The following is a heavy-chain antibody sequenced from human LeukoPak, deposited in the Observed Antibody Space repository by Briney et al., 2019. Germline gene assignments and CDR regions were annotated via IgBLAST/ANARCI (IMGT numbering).Heavy chain of an antibody. J-gene: IGHJ6*03. D-gene: IGHD3-10*01. CDR1: GGSISSGSYY. V-gene: IGHV4-61*02. CDR2: IYTSGST. Sequence: SETLSLTCTVSGGSISSGSYYWSWIRQPAGKGLEWIGRIYTSGSTNYNPSLKSRVTISVDTSKNQFSLKLSSVTAADTAVYYCARVGPYYYGSGRFYMDVWGKGTTVTISS. CDR3: ARVGPYYYGSGRFYMDV.